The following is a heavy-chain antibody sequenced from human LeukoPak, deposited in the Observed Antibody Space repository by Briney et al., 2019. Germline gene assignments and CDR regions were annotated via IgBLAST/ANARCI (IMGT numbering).Heavy chain of an antibody. Sequence: SETLSLTCSVSGGSFNNDYWSWIRQTPGKGLEWMGYISNNGGTIYNPSLKTRVTISVDTSKNQFFLKLASVTAADTAVYFCVRDRGPNLHYYIDVWGKGTTVTVSS. V-gene: IGHV4-59*01. D-gene: IGHD1-7*01. CDR3: VRDRGPNLHYYIDV. J-gene: IGHJ6*03. CDR1: GGSFNNDY. CDR2: ISNNGGT.